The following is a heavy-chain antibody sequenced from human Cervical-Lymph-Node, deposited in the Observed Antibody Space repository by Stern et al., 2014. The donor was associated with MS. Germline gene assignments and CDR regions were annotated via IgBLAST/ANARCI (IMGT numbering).Heavy chain of an antibody. D-gene: IGHD1-26*01. V-gene: IGHV1-8*01. Sequence: QMQLVQSGAEVMQPGASVRVSCRTSGYTFSNFDINWVRQAPGQGLEWMGWMNPHSGNTGYAQRFQGRVTMTRDNSISTAYMELSGLTSEDTAIYYCAREPMGAANYFDYWGQGILVTVSS. CDR3: AREPMGAANYFDY. CDR1: GYTFSNFD. CDR2: MNPHSGNT. J-gene: IGHJ4*02.